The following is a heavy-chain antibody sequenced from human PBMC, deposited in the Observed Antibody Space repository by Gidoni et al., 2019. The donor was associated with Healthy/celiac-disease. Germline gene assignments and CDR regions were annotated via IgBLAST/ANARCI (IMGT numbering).Heavy chain of an antibody. D-gene: IGHD3-22*01. V-gene: IGHV3-15*01. CDR1: GFTFSNAW. Sequence: EVQLVESGGGLVKPGGSLRLSCAASGFTFSNAWMSWVRQAPGKGLEWVGRIKSKTDGGTTDYAAPVKGRFTISRDDSKNTLYLQMNSLKTEDTAVYYCTAVYYYDSGYFDYWGQGTLVTISS. CDR3: TAVYYYDSGYFDY. CDR2: IKSKTDGGTT. J-gene: IGHJ4*02.